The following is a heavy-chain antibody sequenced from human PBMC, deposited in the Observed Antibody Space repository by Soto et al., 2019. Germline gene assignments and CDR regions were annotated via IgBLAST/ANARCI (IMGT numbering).Heavy chain of an antibody. CDR3: ARALYCRADSCSPLRGMDV. V-gene: IGHV4-38-2*01. CDR2: IYHSGRT. Sequence: SETLSLTCAVSGYSISSGYYWGWIRQPPGKGLEWIGTIYHSGRTYYNPSLKTRVTISVDTSKNQFSLKLSSVTAADTAVYYCARALYCRADSCSPLRGMDVWGHGTTVTVSS. CDR1: GYSISSGYY. J-gene: IGHJ6*02. D-gene: IGHD2-15*01.